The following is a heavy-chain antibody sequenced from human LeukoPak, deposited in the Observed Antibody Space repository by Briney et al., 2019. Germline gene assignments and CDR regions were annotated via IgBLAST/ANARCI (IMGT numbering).Heavy chain of an antibody. CDR3: ARVGYCSSTSCYTYYYMDV. CDR1: VFTFRDYY. J-gene: IGHJ6*03. Sequence: GGSLRLSCAPSVFTFRDYYRSCIRQAPGEGLEWVSYISSSGSTIYYADSVKGRFTISRDNAKNSLYMKMNSLRAEDTAVYYCARVGYCSSTSCYTYYYMDVWGKGTTVTVSS. CDR2: ISSSGSTI. D-gene: IGHD2-2*02. V-gene: IGHV3-11*01.